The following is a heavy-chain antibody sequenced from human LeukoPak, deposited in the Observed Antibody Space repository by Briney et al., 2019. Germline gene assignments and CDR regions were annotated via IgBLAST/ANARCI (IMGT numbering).Heavy chain of an antibody. J-gene: IGHJ5*02. CDR1: GYTFTNYA. D-gene: IGHD1-1*01. CDR2: INAGNGNT. Sequence: GASVKVSCKASGYTFTNYAMHWVRQAPGQRLEWMGWINAGNGNTKYSQEFQGRVTITRDTSASTAYMELSSLRSDDTAVYYCARGRPESPFDPWGQGTLVTVSS. V-gene: IGHV1-3*01. CDR3: ARGRPESPFDP.